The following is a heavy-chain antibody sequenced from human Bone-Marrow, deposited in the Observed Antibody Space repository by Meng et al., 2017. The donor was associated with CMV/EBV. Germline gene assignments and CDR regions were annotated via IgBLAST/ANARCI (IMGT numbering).Heavy chain of an antibody. V-gene: IGHV4-61*01. CDR2: IYYSGST. Sequence: TVSGGSVSSGSYYWSWIRQPPGKGLEWIGYIYYSGSTNYNPSLKSRVTISVDTSKNQFSLKLSSVTAADTAVYYCARASPAPGFDPWGQGTLVTVSS. CDR3: ARASPAPGFDP. CDR1: GGSVSSGSYY. J-gene: IGHJ5*02. D-gene: IGHD2-2*01.